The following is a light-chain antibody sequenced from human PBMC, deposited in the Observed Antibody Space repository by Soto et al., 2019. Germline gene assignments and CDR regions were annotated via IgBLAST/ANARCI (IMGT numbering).Light chain of an antibody. CDR3: QQHSNWPST. V-gene: IGKV3-11*01. J-gene: IGKJ5*01. Sequence: EIVLTQSPAILSLSPGERATLSCRASQSVSSYLAWYQQKPGQAPRLLIYDASNRATGIPARFSGSGSGTDFTLTISSLEPEDFAVYYCQQHSNWPSTFGQGTRLEIK. CDR2: DAS. CDR1: QSVSSY.